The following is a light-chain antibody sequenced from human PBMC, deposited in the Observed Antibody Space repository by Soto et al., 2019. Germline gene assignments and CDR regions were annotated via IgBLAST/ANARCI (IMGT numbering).Light chain of an antibody. J-gene: IGKJ1*01. CDR2: DAS. Sequence: DIQMTQSPSTLSASVGDRVTITCRASQSISSWLAWYQQTPGKAPKLLICDASSLQSGVPSRFSGSGSGTEFTLTISSLQPDDFATYFCQQYNSYPGTFGQGTKVEIK. V-gene: IGKV1-5*01. CDR1: QSISSW. CDR3: QQYNSYPGT.